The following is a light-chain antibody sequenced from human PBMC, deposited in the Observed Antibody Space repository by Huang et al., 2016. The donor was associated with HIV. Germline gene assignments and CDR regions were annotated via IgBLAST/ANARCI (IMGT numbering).Light chain of an antibody. CDR1: QSVGSN. CDR2: GAS. CDR3: QRYNDWLSLT. Sequence: EVVMTQSPATLSVSPGERATLSCRASQSVGSNLAWYQQRPGQAPRLLIYGASMRATGVPVRFSGSGSVTDFTLTISSLQSEDFAIYYCQRYNDWLSLTFGGGTRVEIK. J-gene: IGKJ4*01. V-gene: IGKV3-15*01.